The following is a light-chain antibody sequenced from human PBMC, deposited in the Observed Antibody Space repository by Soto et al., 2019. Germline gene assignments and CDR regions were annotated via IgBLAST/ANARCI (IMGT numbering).Light chain of an antibody. V-gene: IGKV1-12*01. CDR2: AAS. CDR3: QQANSFPQT. CDR1: QGISSC. Sequence: DIQMTQSPSYVAESVGDRVTMTCRARQGISSCLVRYQQKAGKAPKILIYAASKLQSGVPSRFRGSESGTDFTLTISSLQPEDSATYYCQQANSFPQTFGQGNKVEIK. J-gene: IGKJ1*01.